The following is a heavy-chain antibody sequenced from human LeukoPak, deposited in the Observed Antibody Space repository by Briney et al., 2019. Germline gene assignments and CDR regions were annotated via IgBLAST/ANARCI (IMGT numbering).Heavy chain of an antibody. Sequence: SETLSLTCTVSGGSISSSSYYWGWIRQPPGKGLEWIGSIYYSGSIYYNPSLKSRVTISVDTSKNQFSLKLSSVTAADTAVYYCARQSDYYDSSGQFDWGQGTLVTASS. D-gene: IGHD3-22*01. CDR2: IYYSGSI. CDR3: ARQSDYYDSSGQFD. J-gene: IGHJ4*02. V-gene: IGHV4-39*01. CDR1: GGSISSSSYY.